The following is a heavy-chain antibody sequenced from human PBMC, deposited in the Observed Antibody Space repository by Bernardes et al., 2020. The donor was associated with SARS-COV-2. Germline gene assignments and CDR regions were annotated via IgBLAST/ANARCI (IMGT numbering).Heavy chain of an antibody. CDR3: ARDKADTSGWFPFYGMDV. V-gene: IGHV3-7*03. J-gene: IGHJ6*02. D-gene: IGHD6-19*01. CDR2: IKQDGSET. CDR1: TFTFSISW. Sequence: GVLRLSCAASTFTFSISWMSWVRQAPGKGLEWVANIKQDGSETLYVQSVKGRFTISRDNAKKSLYLQMNSLRAEDTAVYYCARDKADTSGWFPFYGMDVWGQGTTVTVSS.